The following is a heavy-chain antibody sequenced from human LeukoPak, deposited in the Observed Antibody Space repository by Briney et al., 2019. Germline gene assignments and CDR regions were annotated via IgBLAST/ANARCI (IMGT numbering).Heavy chain of an antibody. CDR3: ARSYQLLAWFDP. CDR2: FLPMSTAP. J-gene: IGHJ5*02. V-gene: IGHV1-69*05. CDR1: GGTFSSYA. D-gene: IGHD2-2*01. Sequence: SVKVSCKASGGTFSSYAMSWVRQAPGQGLEWMGGFLPMSTAPNYAEKFQGRVTMTRDTSTSTVYMELSSLRSDDTAVYYCARSYQLLAWFDPWGQGTLVTVSS.